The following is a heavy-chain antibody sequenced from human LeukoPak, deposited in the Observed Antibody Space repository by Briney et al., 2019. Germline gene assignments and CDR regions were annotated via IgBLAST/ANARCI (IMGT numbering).Heavy chain of an antibody. D-gene: IGHD3-22*01. J-gene: IGHJ4*02. CDR1: GYSFTNYW. CDR3: ARHRNYHDSSGYYS. V-gene: IGHV5-51*01. Sequence: GESLKISCKGYGYSFTNYWIGWVRQMPGKGLEWMGVIYPDDSDTRYSPSFQGQVTISADKSISTAYLQWRSLEDSDTATYYCARHRNYHDSSGYYSWGQGTLVTVSS. CDR2: IYPDDSDT.